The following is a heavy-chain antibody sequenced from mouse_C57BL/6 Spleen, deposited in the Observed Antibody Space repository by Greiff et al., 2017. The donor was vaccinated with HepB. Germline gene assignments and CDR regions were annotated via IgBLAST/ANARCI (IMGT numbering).Heavy chain of an antibody. CDR2: ISTYYGDA. Sequence: VQLQQSGPELVRPGVSVKISCKGSGYTFTDYALHWVKQSHAKSLEWIGVISTYYGDASYNQKFKDKATMTVDKSSSTASIELARLTSDDSAVDDYARWGGCGSSDGWFGYWGHGTPVPVSA. J-gene: IGHJ3*01. D-gene: IGHD1-1*01. V-gene: IGHV1-67*01. CDR3: ARWGGCGSSDGWFGY. CDR1: GYTFTDYA.